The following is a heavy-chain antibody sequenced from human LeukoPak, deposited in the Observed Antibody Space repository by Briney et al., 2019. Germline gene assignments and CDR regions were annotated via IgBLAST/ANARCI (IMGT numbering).Heavy chain of an antibody. CDR3: ARQKSYWSSTSSYSSFLDN. CDR1: GYSISSGYY. D-gene: IGHD2-2*01. Sequence: SETLSLTCAVSGYSISSGYYWGWIRQPPGKGLEWIGSIYHSGSTYYNPSLKSRVTISVDTSKNQFSLKLSSVTAADTAVYYWARQKSYWSSTSSYSSFLDNWGQGTLVTVSS. J-gene: IGHJ4*02. V-gene: IGHV4-38-2*01. CDR2: IYHSGST.